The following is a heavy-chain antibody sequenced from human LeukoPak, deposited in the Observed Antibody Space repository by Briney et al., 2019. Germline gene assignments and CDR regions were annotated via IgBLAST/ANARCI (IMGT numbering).Heavy chain of an antibody. CDR2: IKSDGSST. J-gene: IGHJ3*02. CDR1: GFTFSTYW. D-gene: IGHD5-12*01. Sequence: GGSLRLSCAASGFTFSTYWMHWVRQAPGKGLVWVSRIKSDGSSTNYADSVKGRFTISRNNAKNTLYLQMNSLRAEDTAVYYCARANSGYDYPSDAFDIWGQGTMVTVSS. CDR3: ARANSGYDYPSDAFDI. V-gene: IGHV3-74*01.